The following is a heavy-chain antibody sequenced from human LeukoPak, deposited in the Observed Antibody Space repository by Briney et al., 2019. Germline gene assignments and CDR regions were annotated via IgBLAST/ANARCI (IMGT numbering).Heavy chain of an antibody. CDR1: GFTFSSYA. J-gene: IGHJ6*03. Sequence: GGSLRLSCAASGFTFSSYAMNWVRQVPGKGLEWVSAFSGSNNYTYYADSVKGRFTISRDNSRNTLYLQMNTLRAEDTAVYYCAKSSSLSGGYFYYMDVWGKGTTVTVSS. CDR2: FSGSNNYT. CDR3: AKSSSLSGGYFYYMDV. V-gene: IGHV3-23*01. D-gene: IGHD2-2*01.